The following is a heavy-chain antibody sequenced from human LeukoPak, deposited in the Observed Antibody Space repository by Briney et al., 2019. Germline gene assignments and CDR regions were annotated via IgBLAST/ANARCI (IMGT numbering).Heavy chain of an antibody. V-gene: IGHV4-39*07. J-gene: IGHJ4*02. D-gene: IGHD3-16*02. CDR3: ARAQGLYDYVWGSYLFYWDY. CDR2: MFYSGST. CDR1: GDSISSSSYC. Sequence: PSETLSLTCTVAGDSISSSSYCWAWIRQSPGKGLELIGCMFYSGSTNYNPSLKSRVTISVDTSKNQFSLKLSSVTAADTAVYYCARAQGLYDYVWGSYLFYWDYWGQGTLVTVSS.